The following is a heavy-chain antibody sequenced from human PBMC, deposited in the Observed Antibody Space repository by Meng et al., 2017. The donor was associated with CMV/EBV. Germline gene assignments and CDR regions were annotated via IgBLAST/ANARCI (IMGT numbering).Heavy chain of an antibody. Sequence: GGSLRLSCAGSGFTFSGYEMSWVRQAPGKGLEWVSNIDYSGTGVYYADSMRGRFTVSRDNARNSLYLQLNSLRAEDTAVYYCARAWGIHFDYWGQGVVVTVSS. D-gene: IGHD3-16*01. V-gene: IGHV3-48*03. CDR3: ARAWGIHFDY. CDR2: IDYSGTGV. J-gene: IGHJ4*02. CDR1: GFTFSGYE.